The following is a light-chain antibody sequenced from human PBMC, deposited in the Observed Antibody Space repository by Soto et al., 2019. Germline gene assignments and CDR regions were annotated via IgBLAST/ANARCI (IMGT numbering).Light chain of an antibody. Sequence: QPVLTQPPSASGTPGQRVTISCSGSSSNIGSKTVNWYQQLPGTAPKLLIYSNYQRPSGVPDRFSGSKSGTSASLAISGRQSEDEADYYCSAWDASLNGYVFGTGTKLTVL. J-gene: IGLJ1*01. CDR2: SNY. CDR1: SSNIGSKT. CDR3: SAWDASLNGYV. V-gene: IGLV1-44*01.